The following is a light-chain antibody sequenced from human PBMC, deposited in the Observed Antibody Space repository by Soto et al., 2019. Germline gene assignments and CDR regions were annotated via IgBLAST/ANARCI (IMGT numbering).Light chain of an antibody. CDR2: DTS. V-gene: IGKV3-11*01. Sequence: EIVLTQSPATLSLSPGERATLSCRASQSVTKYLAWYQQKPGQAPRLLIYDTSNRATGIPARFSGSGSGTDFTLTISSLESEDFAVYYCQQRSSWPTFGQGTRLEIK. CDR1: QSVTKY. CDR3: QQRSSWPT. J-gene: IGKJ5*01.